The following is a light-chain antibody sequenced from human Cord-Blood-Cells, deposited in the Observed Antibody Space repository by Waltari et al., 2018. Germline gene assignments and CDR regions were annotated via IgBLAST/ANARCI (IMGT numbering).Light chain of an antibody. CDR3: SSYTSSSTPV. Sequence: QSALTQPASVSGSPGQSITISCTGTSSDVGGYNYVSWYQQHPGKSPKLMIYDVSKRPSGVSNRFSGSKPGNPASLTTSGLQAEDEADYYGSSYTSSSTPVFGGGTKLTVL. V-gene: IGLV2-14*01. CDR2: DVS. J-gene: IGLJ3*02. CDR1: SSDVGGYNY.